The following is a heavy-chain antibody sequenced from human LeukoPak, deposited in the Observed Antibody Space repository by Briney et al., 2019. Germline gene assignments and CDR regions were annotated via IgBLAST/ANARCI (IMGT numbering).Heavy chain of an antibody. J-gene: IGHJ4*02. CDR2: INAGNGNT. D-gene: IGHD6-13*01. CDR1: GYTFTSYA. CDR3: ARGQSSSSWYY. Sequence: GASVKVSCKASGYTFTSYAMHWVCQAPGQRLKWMGWINAGNGNTKYSQKSQGRVTITRDTSASTAYMELSSLRSEDTAVYYCARGQSSSSWYYWGQGTLVTVSS. V-gene: IGHV1-3*01.